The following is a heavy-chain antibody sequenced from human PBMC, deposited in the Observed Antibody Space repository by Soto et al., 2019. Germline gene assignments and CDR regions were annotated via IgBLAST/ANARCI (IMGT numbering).Heavy chain of an antibody. Sequence: QVQLQESGPGLVKPSQTLSLTCTVSGGSISSGDYYWNWIRQPPGKGLEWIGYIYYSGSTYYNPSLNRRVTISVDPSKNQFSLKLSSVTAADTALYYCARGVYAVEPEFDYWGQGTLVTVSS. D-gene: IGHD2-8*01. J-gene: IGHJ4*02. CDR1: GGSISSGDYY. CDR2: IYYSGST. CDR3: ARGVYAVEPEFDY. V-gene: IGHV4-30-4*01.